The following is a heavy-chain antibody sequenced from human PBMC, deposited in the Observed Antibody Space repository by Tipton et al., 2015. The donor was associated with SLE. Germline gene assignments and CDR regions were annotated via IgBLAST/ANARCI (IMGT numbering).Heavy chain of an antibody. CDR3: ARADTASAFDI. CDR2: IWYDGSNK. V-gene: IGHV3-33*01. CDR1: GFTFSSYG. D-gene: IGHD2-2*02. Sequence: SLRLSCAASGFTFSSYGMHGVRQAPGKGLEWVAVIWYDGSNKYYADSVKGRFTISRDNSKNTLYLQMNSLRAEDTAVYYCARADTASAFDIWGQGTMVTVSS. J-gene: IGHJ3*02.